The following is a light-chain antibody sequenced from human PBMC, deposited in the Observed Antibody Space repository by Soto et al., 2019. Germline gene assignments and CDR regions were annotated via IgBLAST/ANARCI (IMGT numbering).Light chain of an antibody. V-gene: IGLV1-40*01. CDR2: GNI. J-gene: IGLJ2*01. CDR1: SSNIGAGYD. Sequence: QPVLTQPPSVSGAPGQRVTISCTGSSSNIGAGYDVHWYQQLPGTAPKLLIYGNINRPSGVPDRFSGSKSGTSASLAITGLQAEDEADYHCQSYDSSLSGYVVFGGGTQLTVL. CDR3: QSYDSSLSGYVV.